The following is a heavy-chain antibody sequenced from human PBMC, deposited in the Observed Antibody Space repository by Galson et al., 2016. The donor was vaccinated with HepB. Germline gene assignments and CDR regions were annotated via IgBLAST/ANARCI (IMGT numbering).Heavy chain of an antibody. V-gene: IGHV4-34*01. D-gene: IGHD3-10*01. CDR3: ARGRRSRGMNMVWGRIATAEFFYGMDV. J-gene: IGHJ6*02. CDR2: INHSGII. CDR1: GGSFSDNS. Sequence: SETLSLTCAVYGGSFSDNSWSWIRPSPGKGLEWIAEINHSGIINYNPSRESRVTIPLDTSKNQFSLKVRSVTAADTAVYYCARGRRSRGMNMVWGRIATAEFFYGMDVWGQGTTVIVS.